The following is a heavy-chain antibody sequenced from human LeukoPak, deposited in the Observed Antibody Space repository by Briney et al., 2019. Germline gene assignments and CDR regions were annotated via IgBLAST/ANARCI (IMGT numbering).Heavy chain of an antibody. CDR3: AREVIMITFGGAPGWFDP. D-gene: IGHD3-16*01. CDR1: GGTFSSYA. Sequence: SVKVSCKASGGTFSSYAISWVRQAPGQGLEWMGGIIPIFGTANYAQNFRGRVTITADKSTSTAYMELSSLRSEDTAVYYCAREVIMITFGGAPGWFDPWGQGTLVTVSS. V-gene: IGHV1-69*06. CDR2: IIPIFGTA. J-gene: IGHJ5*02.